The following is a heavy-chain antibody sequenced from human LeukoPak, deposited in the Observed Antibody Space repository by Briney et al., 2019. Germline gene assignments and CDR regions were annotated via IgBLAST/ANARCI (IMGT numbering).Heavy chain of an antibody. J-gene: IGHJ3*02. CDR2: IYYSGST. CDR1: GGSISSYY. CDR3: ARVSSGYDAFDI. D-gene: IGHD5-12*01. Sequence: PSETLSLTCTVSGGSISSYYWSWIRQPPEKGLEWIGYIYYSGSTNYNPSLKSRVTISVDTSKNQFSLKLSSVTAADTAVYYCARVSSGYDAFDIWGQGTMVTVSS. V-gene: IGHV4-59*01.